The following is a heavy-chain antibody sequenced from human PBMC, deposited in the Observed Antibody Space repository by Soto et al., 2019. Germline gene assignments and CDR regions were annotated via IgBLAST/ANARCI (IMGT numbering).Heavy chain of an antibody. V-gene: IGHV3-53*01. CDR2: IYSGGDT. D-gene: IGHD4-4*01. J-gene: IGHJ4*02. CDR3: AKVKSNYV. CDR1: GFSVSSDY. Sequence: GGSLRLSCAASGFSVSSDYMSWVRQAPGKGLEWVSLIYSGGDTYYADSVKGRFTISRDISKNTLYLQMNSLRAEDTAVYYCAKVKSNYVWGQGTLVTVSS.